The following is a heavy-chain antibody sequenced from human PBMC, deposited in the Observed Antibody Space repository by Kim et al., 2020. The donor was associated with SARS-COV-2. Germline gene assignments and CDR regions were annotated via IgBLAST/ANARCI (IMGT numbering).Heavy chain of an antibody. CDR3: ARERGDSGYESGFFDY. CDR1: GFIFGSYA. CDR2: ISYDGSTK. J-gene: IGHJ4*03. Sequence: GGSLRLSCAASGFIFGSYALHWVHQAPGKGLEWVAVISYDGSTKYYADSVKGRFTISRDNSKNTLYLQMNSLRAEDTAVYYCARERGDSGYESGFFDYWG. V-gene: IGHV3-30-3*01. D-gene: IGHD5-12*01.